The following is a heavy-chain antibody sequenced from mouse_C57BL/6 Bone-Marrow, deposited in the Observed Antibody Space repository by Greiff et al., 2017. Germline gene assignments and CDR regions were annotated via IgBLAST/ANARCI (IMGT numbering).Heavy chain of an antibody. Sequence: EVMLVESGGGLVKPGGSLKLSCAASGFTFSDYGMHWVRQAPEKGLEWVAYISSGSSTIYYADTVKGRFTIARDNAKNTLFLQMTSLRSEYTAMYYCARQLRLYFDYWGQGTTLTVSS. V-gene: IGHV5-17*01. CDR3: ARQLRLYFDY. CDR1: GFTFSDYG. D-gene: IGHD1-2*01. J-gene: IGHJ2*01. CDR2: ISSGSSTI.